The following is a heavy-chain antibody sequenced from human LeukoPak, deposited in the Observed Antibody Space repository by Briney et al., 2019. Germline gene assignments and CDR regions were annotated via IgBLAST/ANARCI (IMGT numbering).Heavy chain of an antibody. V-gene: IGHV1-46*01. Sequence: GASVKVSCKASAYTFTSYYMHWVRQAPGQGLEWMGIINPSGGSTSYAQKFQGRVTMTRDMSTSTVYMELSSLRSEDTAVYYCASSEGYYDSSGYPNYWGQGTLVTVSS. D-gene: IGHD3-22*01. J-gene: IGHJ4*02. CDR2: INPSGGST. CDR3: ASSEGYYDSSGYPNY. CDR1: AYTFTSYY.